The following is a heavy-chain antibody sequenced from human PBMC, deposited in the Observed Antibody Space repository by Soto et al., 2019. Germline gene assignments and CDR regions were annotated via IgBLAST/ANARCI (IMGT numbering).Heavy chain of an antibody. V-gene: IGHV1-3*01. D-gene: IGHD6-19*01. Sequence: QVQLVQSGAEVKKPGASVKVSCKASGYTFTNYAFHWVRQAPGQRLEWMGWINAGNGNTKYSQKFQGRVTITRDTSARRAYMELSSLRSEDTAVYYCARDGAVAGNANFDYCGQGTLVTVSS. CDR1: GYTFTNYA. J-gene: IGHJ4*02. CDR2: INAGNGNT. CDR3: ARDGAVAGNANFDY.